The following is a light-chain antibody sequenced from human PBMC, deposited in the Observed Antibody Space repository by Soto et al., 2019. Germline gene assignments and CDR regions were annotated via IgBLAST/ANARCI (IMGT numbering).Light chain of an antibody. CDR2: EVS. V-gene: IGLV2-14*01. Sequence: QSALTQPASVSGSPGQSITISCTGTSSDVGGYNYVSWYQQHPGKAPKPMIYEVSNRPSGVSNRFTDSKSSNTASLTISGLQAEDEADYYCSSYTSSSTLVFGGGTKLTVL. J-gene: IGLJ2*01. CDR3: SSYTSSSTLV. CDR1: SSDVGGYNY.